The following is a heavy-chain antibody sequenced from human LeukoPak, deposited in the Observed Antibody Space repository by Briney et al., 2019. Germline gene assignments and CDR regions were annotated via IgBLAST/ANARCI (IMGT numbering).Heavy chain of an antibody. CDR1: GGSISSYY. D-gene: IGHD4-11*01. CDR3: AREGVTKYYFDY. CDR2: IYYSGST. Sequence: SETLSLTCTVSGGSISSYYWSWIRQPPGKGPEWIGYIYYSGSTDYNPSLKSRVTISVDTSKNQFPLKLSSLTAADTAVYYCAREGVTKYYFDYWGQGTLVTVSS. V-gene: IGHV4-59*01. J-gene: IGHJ4*02.